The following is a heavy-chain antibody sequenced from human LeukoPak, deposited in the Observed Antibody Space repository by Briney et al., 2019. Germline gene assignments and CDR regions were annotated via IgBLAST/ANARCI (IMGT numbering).Heavy chain of an antibody. Sequence: GGSLRLSCAASGFTFSGSAMHWVRQASGKGLEWIGRIRSKANSYATAYAASVKGRFTISRDDSKNTAYLQMNSLKTEDTAVYYCTGGGMTTVTWGPWGQGTLVTVSS. CDR3: TGGGMTTVTWGP. V-gene: IGHV3-73*01. CDR1: GFTFSGSA. J-gene: IGHJ5*02. CDR2: IRSKANSYAT. D-gene: IGHD4-17*01.